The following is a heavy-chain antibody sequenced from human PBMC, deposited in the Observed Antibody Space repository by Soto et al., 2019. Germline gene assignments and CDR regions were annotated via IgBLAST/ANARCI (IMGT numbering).Heavy chain of an antibody. D-gene: IGHD3-22*01. J-gene: IGHJ5*02. Sequence: SETLSLTRTVSGGSISSGDYYWSWIRQHPGKGLEWIGYIYNSGSTYHDPSLKSRVTISVDTSKNQFSLKLSSVTAADTAVYYCARRNYDSRAGFDPWGQGTLVTVSS. V-gene: IGHV4-31*03. CDR1: GGSISSGDYY. CDR3: ARRNYDSRAGFDP. CDR2: IYNSGST.